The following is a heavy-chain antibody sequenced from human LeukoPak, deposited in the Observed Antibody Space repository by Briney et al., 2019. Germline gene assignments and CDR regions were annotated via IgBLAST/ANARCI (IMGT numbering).Heavy chain of an antibody. CDR1: RYTFTSYD. J-gene: IGHJ6*03. CDR3: ARGPPSLLRGYMDV. D-gene: IGHD2-15*01. Sequence: ASVKVSCKASRYTFTSYDINWVRQAPGQGLEWMGWMNPNSGNTGYAQKFQGRVTITRNTSISTAYMELSSLRSEDTAVYYCARGPPSLLRGYMDVWGKGTTVTVSS. CDR2: MNPNSGNT. V-gene: IGHV1-8*03.